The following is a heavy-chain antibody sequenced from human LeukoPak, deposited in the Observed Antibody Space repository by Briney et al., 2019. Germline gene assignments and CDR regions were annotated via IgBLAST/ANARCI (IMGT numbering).Heavy chain of an antibody. V-gene: IGHV3-21*01. J-gene: IGHJ4*02. Sequence: PGGSLRLSCSASGFTFSDYDMNWVRQAPGRGLEWASSISGLSSYTYYGESVKGRFSISRDNAKNSLYLQMNSLGAEDTATYYCGRAFPPLRTSSAGDLWGQGILVTVSS. CDR2: ISGLSSYT. CDR1: GFTFSDYD. CDR3: GRAFPPLRTSSAGDL. D-gene: IGHD3-16*01.